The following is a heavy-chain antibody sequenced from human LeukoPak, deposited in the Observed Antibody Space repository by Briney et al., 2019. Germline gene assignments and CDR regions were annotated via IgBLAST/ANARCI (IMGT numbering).Heavy chain of an antibody. Sequence: PSETLSLTCTVSGYSISSGYYCGWIRQPPGKGLEWIGSVSHGGAAHDSMATFYNPSLKSRVIMSVDTSKNQFSLRLTSVTAADTALYFCANRVLRSGTGAFDIWGLGTVVVVSS. CDR3: ANRVLRSGTGAFDI. V-gene: IGHV4-38-2*02. CDR1: GYSISSGYY. D-gene: IGHD1-1*01. CDR2: VSHGGAAHDSMAT. J-gene: IGHJ3*02.